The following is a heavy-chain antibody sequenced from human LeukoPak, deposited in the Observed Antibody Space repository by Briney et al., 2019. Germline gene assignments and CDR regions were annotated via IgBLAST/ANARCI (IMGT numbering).Heavy chain of an antibody. CDR3: ARFLTTVTYGEGFDL. CDR1: GGSFSGYY. CDR2: INHSGST. J-gene: IGHJ2*01. V-gene: IGHV4-34*01. D-gene: IGHD4-17*01. Sequence: SETLSLTCAVYGGSFSGYYWSWIRQPPGKGLEWIGEINHSGSTNYNPSLKSRVTISVDTSKNQLSLKLSSVTAADTAVYYCARFLTTVTYGEGFDLWGRGTLVTVSS.